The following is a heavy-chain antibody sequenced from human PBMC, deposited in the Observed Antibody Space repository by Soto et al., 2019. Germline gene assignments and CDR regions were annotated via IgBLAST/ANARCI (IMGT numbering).Heavy chain of an antibody. CDR1: GGTFSSYA. D-gene: IGHD3-22*01. V-gene: IGHV1-69*13. CDR3: ARGGKYYYDSSGYYAR. Sequence: SVKVSCKASGGTFSSYAISWVRQAPGQGLEWMGGIIPIFGTANYAQKFQGRVTITADESASTAYMELSSLRSEDTAVYYCARGGKYYYDSSGYYARWGQGTLVTVSS. CDR2: IIPIFGTA. J-gene: IGHJ1*01.